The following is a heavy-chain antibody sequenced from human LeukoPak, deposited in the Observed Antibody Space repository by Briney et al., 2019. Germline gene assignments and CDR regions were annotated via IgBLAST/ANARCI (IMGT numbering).Heavy chain of an antibody. D-gene: IGHD3-22*01. Sequence: GESLKISCKGSGYSFTSYWIGWVRQMPGKGLEWMGIIYPGDSYTRYSPSFQGQVTISADKSISTAHLQWSSLKASDTAMYYCARGFYDSSGYFDYWGQGTLVTVSS. J-gene: IGHJ4*02. CDR1: GYSFTSYW. CDR3: ARGFYDSSGYFDY. V-gene: IGHV5-51*01. CDR2: IYPGDSYT.